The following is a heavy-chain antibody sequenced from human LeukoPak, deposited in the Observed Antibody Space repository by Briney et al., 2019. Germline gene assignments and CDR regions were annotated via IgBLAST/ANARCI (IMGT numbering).Heavy chain of an antibody. J-gene: IGHJ4*02. CDR3: ARTHWYTPGDYYFDY. Sequence: SVKGRFTISRDNAKNSLYLQMNSLRAEDTAVYYCARTHWYTPGDYYFDYWGQGTLVTVSS. D-gene: IGHD2-2*02. V-gene: IGHV3-21*01.